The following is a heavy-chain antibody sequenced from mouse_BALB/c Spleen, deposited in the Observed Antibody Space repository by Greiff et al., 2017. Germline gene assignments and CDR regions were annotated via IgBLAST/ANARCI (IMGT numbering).Heavy chain of an antibody. CDR1: GYTFSSYW. CDR2: ILPGSGST. D-gene: IGHD2-1*01. CDR3: ARGGGNHAMDY. Sequence: QVQLQQSGAELMKPGASVKISCKATGYTFSSYWIEWVKQRPGHGLEWIGEILPGSGSTNYNEKFKGKATFTADTSSNTAYMQLSSLTSEDSAVYCCARGGGNHAMDYWGQGTSVTVSA. V-gene: IGHV1-9*01. J-gene: IGHJ4*01.